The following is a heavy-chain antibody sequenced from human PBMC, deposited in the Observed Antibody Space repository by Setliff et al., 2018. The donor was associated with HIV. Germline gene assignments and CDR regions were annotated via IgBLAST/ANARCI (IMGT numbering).Heavy chain of an antibody. Sequence: SETLSLTCTVSGDSVSSRSYYWSWIRQPPGKGLEWIGYIYYSGSTYYNPSLKSRVTISVDTSKNQFSLKLSSVTAADTAVYYCARAPPYKWEPSQDYWGQGTLVTVSS. CDR3: ARAPPYKWEPSQDY. J-gene: IGHJ4*02. CDR2: IYYSGST. V-gene: IGHV4-61*01. CDR1: GDSVSSRSYY. D-gene: IGHD1-26*01.